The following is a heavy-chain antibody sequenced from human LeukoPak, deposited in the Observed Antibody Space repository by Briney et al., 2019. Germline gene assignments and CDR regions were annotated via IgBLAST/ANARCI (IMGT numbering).Heavy chain of an antibody. J-gene: IGHJ4*02. CDR1: GFTFDVYT. CDR2: ITWDGGST. Sequence: PGGSLRLSCAASGFTFDVYTMHWVRQAPGKGLEWVSLITWDGGSTYYADSVKGRLTISRDNSKNSLYLQMNSLRTEDTALYYCAKERGEYDDYALSDWGQGTLVTVSS. D-gene: IGHD4-17*01. V-gene: IGHV3-43*01. CDR3: AKERGEYDDYALSD.